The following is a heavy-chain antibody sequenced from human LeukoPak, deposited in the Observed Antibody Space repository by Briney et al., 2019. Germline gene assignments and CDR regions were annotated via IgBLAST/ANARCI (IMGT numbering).Heavy chain of an antibody. Sequence: GGSLRLSCAASGFTFSSYAMSWVRQAPGKGLEWVSAISGSGGSTYYADSVKGRFTISRDNSKNTLYPQMNSLRAEDTAVYYCAKTLGYYYDSSGYYYGYWGQGTLVTVSS. CDR1: GFTFSSYA. V-gene: IGHV3-23*01. CDR2: ISGSGGST. J-gene: IGHJ4*02. D-gene: IGHD3-22*01. CDR3: AKTLGYYYDSSGYYYGY.